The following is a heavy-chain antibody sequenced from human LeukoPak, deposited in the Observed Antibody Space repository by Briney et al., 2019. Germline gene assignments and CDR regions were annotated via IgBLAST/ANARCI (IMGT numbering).Heavy chain of an antibody. J-gene: IGHJ6*02. V-gene: IGHV3-21*01. CDR1: GFTFSSYS. Sequence: GGSLRLSCAASGFTFSSYSMNWVRQAPGKGLEWVSSISSSTSYIYYADSVKGRFIISRDNAKNSLYLQMTSLRAGDTAVYYCAREEGYVMDAWGQGTTVTVSS. CDR3: AREEGYVMDA. CDR2: ISSSTSYI.